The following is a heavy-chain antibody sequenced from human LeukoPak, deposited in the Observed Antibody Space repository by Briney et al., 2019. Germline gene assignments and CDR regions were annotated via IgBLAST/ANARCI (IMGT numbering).Heavy chain of an antibody. V-gene: IGHV3-11*01. CDR3: AREGSYPPLNDY. CDR1: GFTFSDYY. J-gene: IGHJ4*02. Sequence: PGGSLRLSCAASGFTFSDYYISWISRPPGKGLEWVSYISSSGSTIYYADSVKGRFTISRDNAKNSLYLQMKSLRAEDTAVYYCAREGSYPPLNDYWGQGTLVTVS. CDR2: ISSSGSTI.